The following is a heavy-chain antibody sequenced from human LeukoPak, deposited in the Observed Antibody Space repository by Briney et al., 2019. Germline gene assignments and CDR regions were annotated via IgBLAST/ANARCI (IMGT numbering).Heavy chain of an antibody. J-gene: IGHJ4*02. Sequence: SETLSLTCAVYGGSFSGYYWSWIRQPPGKGLEWIGEINHSGSTNYNPSLKSRVTISVDTSKNQFSLKLSSVTAADTAVYYCARLVGYLDYRGQGTLVTVSS. CDR3: ARLVGYLDY. D-gene: IGHD2-8*02. CDR2: INHSGST. CDR1: GGSFSGYY. V-gene: IGHV4-34*01.